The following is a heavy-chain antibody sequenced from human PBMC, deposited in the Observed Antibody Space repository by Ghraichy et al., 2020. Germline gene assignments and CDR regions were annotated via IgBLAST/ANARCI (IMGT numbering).Heavy chain of an antibody. J-gene: IGHJ4*02. CDR2: LYWDDDR. Sequence: SGPTLVKPTQTLTLTCTFSEFSLSTRGVGVGWIRQPPGKALEWLALLYWDDDRRYSPSLKSRLTITKGTSKDQVVLTMTNMDPVDTATYFCAHNFYGGSFDYWGQGTLVTVSS. CDR1: EFSLSTRGVG. V-gene: IGHV2-5*02. CDR3: AHNFYGGSFDY. D-gene: IGHD4-23*01.